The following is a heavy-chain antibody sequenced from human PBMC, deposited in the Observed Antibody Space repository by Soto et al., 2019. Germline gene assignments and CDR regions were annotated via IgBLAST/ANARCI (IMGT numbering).Heavy chain of an antibody. D-gene: IGHD2-8*01. CDR3: ARSIPYDYYYYGMDV. V-gene: IGHV4-39*01. Sequence: SETLSLTCTVSGGSISSSSYYWGWIRQPPGKGLEWIGSIYYSGSTYYNPSLESRVTISVDTSKNQFSLKLSSVTAADTAVYYCARSIPYDYYYYGMDVWGQGTTVTVSS. CDR2: IYYSGST. CDR1: GGSISSSSYY. J-gene: IGHJ6*02.